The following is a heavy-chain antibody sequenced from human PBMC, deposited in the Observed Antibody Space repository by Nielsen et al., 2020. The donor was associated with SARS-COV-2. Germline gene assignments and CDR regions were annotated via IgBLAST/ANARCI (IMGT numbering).Heavy chain of an antibody. CDR1: GFTFDDYG. J-gene: IGHJ6*02. CDR2: INWNGGST. D-gene: IGHD3-16*01. Sequence: GESLKISCAASGFTFDDYGMSWVRQAPGKGLEWVSGINWNGGSTGYADSVKGRFTISRDNAKNPLYLQMNSLRDEDTAVYYCARGGALGMDVWGQGTTVTVSS. V-gene: IGHV3-20*04. CDR3: ARGGALGMDV.